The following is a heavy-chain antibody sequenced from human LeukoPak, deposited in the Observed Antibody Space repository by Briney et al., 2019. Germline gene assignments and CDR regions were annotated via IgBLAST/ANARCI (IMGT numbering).Heavy chain of an antibody. CDR3: ARERDGVVVVPAATYYYYYMDV. CDR1: TDSISSANY. CDR2: FHHSGST. V-gene: IGHV4-38-2*02. D-gene: IGHD2-2*01. J-gene: IGHJ6*03. Sequence: SETLSLTCTVSTDSISSANYWGWIRQPPGKGLEWIGNFHHSGSTYFNPSLKSRVTISVDTSRSQFSLKLTSVTAADTAVYYCARERDGVVVVPAATYYYYYMDVWGKGTTVTVSS.